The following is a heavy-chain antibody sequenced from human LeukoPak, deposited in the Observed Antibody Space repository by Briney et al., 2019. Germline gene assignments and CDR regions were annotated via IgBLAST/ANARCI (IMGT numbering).Heavy chain of an antibody. D-gene: IGHD3-10*01. J-gene: IGHJ4*02. CDR1: GGSISSYY. CDR2: IYYSGST. V-gene: IGHV4-59*08. CDR3: ARHSYYYGSGSYYIDY. Sequence: PSETLSLTCTVPGGSISSYYWSWIRQPPGKGLEWIGYIYYSGSTNYNPSLKSRVTISVGTSKNQFSLKLSSVTAADTAVYYCARHSYYYGSGSYYIDYWGQGTLVTVSS.